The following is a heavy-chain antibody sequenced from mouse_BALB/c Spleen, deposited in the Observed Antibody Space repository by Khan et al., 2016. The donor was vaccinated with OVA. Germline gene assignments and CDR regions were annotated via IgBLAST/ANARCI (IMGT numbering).Heavy chain of an antibody. V-gene: IGHV3-2*02. CDR2: IGYSGST. J-gene: IGHJ2*01. CDR1: GYSFTSDYV. Sequence: EVQLQESGPGLLKPSQSLSLTCTVSGYSFTSDYVWNWIRQFPGNKLEWMAYIGYSGSTTYTPFLRSRISITRDTSKNPFFLMMISVTSDATATYYRASGKVLLQYPDYFDYWGQGTTLTVSS. D-gene: IGHD1-1*01. CDR3: ASGKVLLQYPDYFDY.